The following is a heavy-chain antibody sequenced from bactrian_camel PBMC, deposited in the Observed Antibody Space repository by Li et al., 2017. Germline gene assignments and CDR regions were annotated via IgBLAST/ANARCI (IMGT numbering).Heavy chain of an antibody. CDR3: AASRGVASFSAMTYAY. Sequence: HVQLVESGGGSVEPGGSLRLSCVHNGYDHMAWFRQISGKEREGVAYLAINGGTYYTYAVAGRFTISKDNAKDTLYLQMDSLKPEDSAMYYCAASRGVASFSAMTYAYWGQGTQVTVS. V-gene: IGHV3S63*01. CDR1: HNGYDH. J-gene: IGHJ4*01. D-gene: IGHD1*01. CDR2: LAINGGT.